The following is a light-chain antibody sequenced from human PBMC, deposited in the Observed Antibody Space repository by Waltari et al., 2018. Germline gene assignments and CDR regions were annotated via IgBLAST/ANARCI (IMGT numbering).Light chain of an antibody. J-gene: IGKJ1*01. CDR1: ESIASY. CDR3: QQSYSTPPT. V-gene: IGKV1-39*01. CDR2: AAS. Sequence: DIQMTQSPSSLSASAGDRVTISCRASESIASYLHWYQQKPGKAPELLIYAASSLQSGVPSRFSGSGSGTDFTLTISSLQPEDFATYYCQQSYSTPPTFVQGTKVEIK.